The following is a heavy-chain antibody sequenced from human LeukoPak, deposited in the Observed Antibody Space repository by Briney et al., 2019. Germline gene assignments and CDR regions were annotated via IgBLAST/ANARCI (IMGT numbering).Heavy chain of an antibody. CDR3: ARGAYYGD. CDR1: GFTFSRYA. V-gene: IGHV3-30*04. J-gene: IGHJ4*02. CDR2: ISYDGSNK. D-gene: IGHD3-3*01. Sequence: PGRSLRLSCAASGFTFSRYAMHWVRQAPGKGLEWVAVISYDGSNKYYVDSVKGRFTISRDNSKNTLYLQMSSLRVDDTAVYYCARGAYYGDWGQGTLVTVSS.